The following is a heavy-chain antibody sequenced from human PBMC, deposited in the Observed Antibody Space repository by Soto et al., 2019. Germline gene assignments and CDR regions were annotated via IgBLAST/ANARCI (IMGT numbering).Heavy chain of an antibody. CDR1: GYTFTIYF. CDR3: ARAGRRVADLNY. D-gene: IGHD1-26*01. Sequence: QVQLVQSGAEVKKPGASVKVSCEASGYTFTIYFMHWVRQAPGQGLEWMGMINPSGGSTTYEQKFQGRVTMTRDTSTSTVYMDLSSLRSEDTAVYYCARAGRRVADLNYWGQGTLVTVSS. V-gene: IGHV1-46*01. J-gene: IGHJ4*02. CDR2: INPSGGST.